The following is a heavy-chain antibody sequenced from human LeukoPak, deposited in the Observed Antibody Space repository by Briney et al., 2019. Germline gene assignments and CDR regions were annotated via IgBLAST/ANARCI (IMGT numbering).Heavy chain of an antibody. CDR3: AKDISSGSYRLYYYYYYGMDV. J-gene: IGHJ6*02. D-gene: IGHD1-26*01. CDR1: GFTFDDYA. V-gene: IGHV3-9*01. Sequence: GGSLRLSCAASGFTFDDYAMHWVRQAPGKGLEWVSGISWNSGSIGYADSVKGRFTISRDNAKNSLYLQMSSLRAEDTALYYCAKDISSGSYRLYYYYYYGMDVWGQGTTVTVSS. CDR2: ISWNSGSI.